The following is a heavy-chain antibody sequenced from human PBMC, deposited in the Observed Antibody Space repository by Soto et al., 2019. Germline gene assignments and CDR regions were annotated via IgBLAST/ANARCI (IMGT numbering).Heavy chain of an antibody. CDR3: ARVITIFGVVVNYFDY. CDR2: ISAYNGNT. V-gene: IGHV1-18*01. Sequence: ASVKVSCKASGGTFSSYTIRWVRQAPGQGLEWMGWISAYNGNTNYAQKLQGRVTMTTDTSTSTAYMELRSLRSDDTAVYYCARVITIFGVVVNYFDYWGQGTLVTVSS. J-gene: IGHJ4*02. CDR1: GGTFSSYT. D-gene: IGHD3-3*01.